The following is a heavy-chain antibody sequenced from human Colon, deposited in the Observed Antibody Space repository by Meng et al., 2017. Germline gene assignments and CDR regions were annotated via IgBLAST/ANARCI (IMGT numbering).Heavy chain of an antibody. J-gene: IGHJ4*02. CDR2: ISSSQNTI. D-gene: IGHD3-22*01. CDR3: ARAYGRADYYVSRSSLDY. CDR1: GFTFSDYY. Sequence: GESLKISCEASGFTFSDYYMSWIRQAPGKGLEWLAYISSSQNTIYYADSVKGRFTISRDNAKNSVFLQMNSLRAEDTAVYYCARAYGRADYYVSRSSLDYWGQGSLVTVSS. V-gene: IGHV3-11*01.